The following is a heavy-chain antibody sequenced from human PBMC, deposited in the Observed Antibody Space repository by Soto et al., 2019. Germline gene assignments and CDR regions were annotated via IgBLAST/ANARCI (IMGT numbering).Heavy chain of an antibody. CDR2: IWYDGSNK. CDR1: GFTFSSYG. D-gene: IGHD2-2*01. V-gene: IGHV3-33*01. Sequence: QVQLVESGGGVVQPGRSLRLSCAASGFTFSSYGMHWVRQAPGKGLEWVAVIWYDGSNKYYADSVKGRFTISRDNSKNTLYLQMNSVRAEDTAVYYCARDLTIVVVPAATATNYYYYGMDVWGQGTTVTVSS. J-gene: IGHJ6*02. CDR3: ARDLTIVVVPAATATNYYYYGMDV.